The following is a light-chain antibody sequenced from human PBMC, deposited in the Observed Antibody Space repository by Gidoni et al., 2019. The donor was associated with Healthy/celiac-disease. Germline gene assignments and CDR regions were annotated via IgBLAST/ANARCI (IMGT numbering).Light chain of an antibody. CDR1: QSVSSY. CDR3: QQRSNWPPGT. V-gene: IGKV3-11*01. J-gene: IGKJ3*01. Sequence: EIVLTQSPATLSLSPGERATLSCRASQSVSSYLAWYQQKPGQAPRLLIYDASNRATGIPARFSGSGSGTDFTLTISSLEPEDFAVYYCQQRSNWPPGTFGPGTSGYQT. CDR2: DAS.